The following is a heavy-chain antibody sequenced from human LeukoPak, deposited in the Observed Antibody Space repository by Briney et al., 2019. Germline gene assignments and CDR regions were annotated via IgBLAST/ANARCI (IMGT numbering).Heavy chain of an antibody. CDR3: ARGSGDVDFWSGTPYYYMDV. CDR2: IIPIFGTA. J-gene: IGHJ6*03. V-gene: IGHV1-69*05. CDR1: GGTFSSYA. D-gene: IGHD3-3*01. Sequence: GASVKVSCKASGGTFSSYAISWVRQAPGQGLEWMGGIIPIFGTANYAQKFQGRVTITRNTSISTAYMELSSLRSEDTAMYYCARGSGDVDFWSGTPYYYMDVWGKGTTVTVSS.